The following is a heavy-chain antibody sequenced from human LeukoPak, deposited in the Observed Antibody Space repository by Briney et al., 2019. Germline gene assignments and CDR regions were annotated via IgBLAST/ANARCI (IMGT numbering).Heavy chain of an antibody. CDR1: GFTFSDYY. CDR2: ISSSGSII. Sequence: GGSLRLSCAASGFTFSDYYMSWIRQAPGKGLEWVSYISSSGSIIYYADSVKGRFTISRDNAKNSLYLQMNSLRAEDTAVYYCARDRMVATPYYYYYYGMDVWGQGTTVTVSS. J-gene: IGHJ6*02. V-gene: IGHV3-11*01. CDR3: ARDRMVATPYYYYYYGMDV. D-gene: IGHD5-12*01.